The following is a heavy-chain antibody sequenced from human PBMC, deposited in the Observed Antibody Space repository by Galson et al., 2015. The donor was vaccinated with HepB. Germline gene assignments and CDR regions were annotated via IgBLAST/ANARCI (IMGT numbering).Heavy chain of an antibody. Sequence: SVKVSCKVSGYTLTELSMHWVRQAPGKGLEWMGGFDPEDGETIYAQKFQGRVTMTEDTSTDTAYMELSSLRSEDTAVYYCATDLARLGELSTFDYWGQGTLVTVFS. CDR1: GYTLTELS. J-gene: IGHJ4*02. CDR3: ATDLARLGELSTFDY. CDR2: FDPEDGET. D-gene: IGHD3-16*02. V-gene: IGHV1-24*01.